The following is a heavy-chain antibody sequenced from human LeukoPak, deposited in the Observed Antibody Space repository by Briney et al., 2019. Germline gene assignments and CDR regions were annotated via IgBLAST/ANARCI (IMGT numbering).Heavy chain of an antibody. CDR3: ARDSGSYSDY. D-gene: IGHD1-26*01. J-gene: IGHJ4*02. CDR2: IIPILGIA. Sequence: SVKVSCKASGGTLSSYAISWVRQAPGQGLEWMGRIIPILGIANYAQKFQGRVTITADKSTSTAYMELSSLRSEDTAVYYCARDSGSYSDYWGQGTLVTVSS. CDR1: GGTLSSYA. V-gene: IGHV1-69*04.